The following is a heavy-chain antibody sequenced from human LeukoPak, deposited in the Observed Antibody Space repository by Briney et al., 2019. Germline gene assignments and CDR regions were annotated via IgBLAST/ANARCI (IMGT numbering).Heavy chain of an antibody. CDR3: AKDQVVPNYYYMDV. Sequence: GGSLTLSCAASGFIFRSYALHWVRQAPGKGLEWVAFIRYDGNNRYYADSVKGRFTISRDNSKNTLYLQMNSLRVEDTALYYCAKDQVVPNYYYMDVWGKGTTVTVSS. CDR1: GFIFRSYA. V-gene: IGHV3-30*02. J-gene: IGHJ6*03. CDR2: IRYDGNNR. D-gene: IGHD2-15*01.